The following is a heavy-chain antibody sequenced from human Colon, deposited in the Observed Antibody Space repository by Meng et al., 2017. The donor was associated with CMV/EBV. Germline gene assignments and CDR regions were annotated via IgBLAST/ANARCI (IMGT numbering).Heavy chain of an antibody. CDR3: ATDPSTVTTNY. CDR1: GYTFTTYG. Sequence: ASVKVSCKTSGYTFTTYGLSWVRQAPGQGLEWMGWISAYNGNTNYAQNLQGRVTMTRDTSTSTAYMELRSLRPEDTAVYYCATDPSTVTTNYWGQGTLVTVSS. CDR2: ISAYNGNT. V-gene: IGHV1-18*01. D-gene: IGHD4-17*01. J-gene: IGHJ4*02.